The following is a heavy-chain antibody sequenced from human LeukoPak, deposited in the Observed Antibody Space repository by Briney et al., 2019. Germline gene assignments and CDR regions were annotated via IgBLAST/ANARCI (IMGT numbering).Heavy chain of an antibody. CDR2: INPNSGGT. D-gene: IGHD2-2*01. CDR1: GYTFTGYY. J-gene: IGHJ4*02. Sequence: GASVKVSCKASGYTFTGYYMHWVRQAPGQGLEWMGWINPNSGGTNYAQKFQGRVTMTRDTSISTAYMELSRLRSDDTAVYYCARLAGEYQLLWDYWGQGTLVTVSS. CDR3: ARLAGEYQLLWDY. V-gene: IGHV1-2*02.